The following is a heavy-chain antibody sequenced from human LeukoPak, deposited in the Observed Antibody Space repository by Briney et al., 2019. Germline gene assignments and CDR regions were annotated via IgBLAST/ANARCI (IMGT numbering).Heavy chain of an antibody. D-gene: IGHD2/OR15-2a*01. CDR2: ISSSGARI. V-gene: IGHV3-11*01. Sequence: GGSLRLSCVVSGFTFSDYYMIWIRQAPGKRLEWLSYISSSGARIYSADSVKDRFTSSRDNAKNSLSLQLNSLRAEDTAMYFCAGGYYHAFDIWGQGTMVTVSS. J-gene: IGHJ3*02. CDR3: AGGYYHAFDI. CDR1: GFTFSDYY.